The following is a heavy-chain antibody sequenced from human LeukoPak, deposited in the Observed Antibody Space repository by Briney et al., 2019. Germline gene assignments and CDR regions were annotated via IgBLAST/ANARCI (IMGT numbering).Heavy chain of an antibody. CDR2: INHSGST. Sequence: SETLSLTCAVYGGSFSGYYWSWIRQPPGKGLEWIGEINHSGSTNYTPSLKSRVTISVDTSKNQFSLKLSSVTAADTAVYYCARGKRVRESLPYYMDVWGKGTTVTVSS. V-gene: IGHV4-34*01. CDR3: ARGKRVRESLPYYMDV. J-gene: IGHJ6*03. CDR1: GGSFSGYY. D-gene: IGHD3-10*01.